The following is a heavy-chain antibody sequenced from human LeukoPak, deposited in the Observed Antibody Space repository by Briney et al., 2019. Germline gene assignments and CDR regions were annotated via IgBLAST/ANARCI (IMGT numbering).Heavy chain of an antibody. J-gene: IGHJ5*02. Sequence: SETLSLTCTVSGGSISSYYWSWLRQPAGKGLEWIGRIYTSGSTNYNPSLKSRVTMSVDTSKNQFSLKLSSVTAADTAVYSCARSTLPNSFDPWGQGTLVTVSS. CDR1: GGSISSYY. D-gene: IGHD3-16*01. CDR2: IYTSGST. CDR3: ARSTLPNSFDP. V-gene: IGHV4-4*07.